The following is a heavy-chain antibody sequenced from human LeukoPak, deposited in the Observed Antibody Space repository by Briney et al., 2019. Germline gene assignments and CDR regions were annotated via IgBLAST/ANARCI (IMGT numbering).Heavy chain of an antibody. CDR3: AKAPYMDV. J-gene: IGHJ6*03. CDR2: INWNSGTM. V-gene: IGHV3-9*01. Sequence: GRSLRLSCAASGFSFADATMHWVRQGPGKGLEWVSGINWNSGTMGYADSVKGRFTVSRDNAKNSLYLQMNSLKTEDTALYYCAKAPYMDVWGKGTTVTVSS. CDR1: GFSFADAT.